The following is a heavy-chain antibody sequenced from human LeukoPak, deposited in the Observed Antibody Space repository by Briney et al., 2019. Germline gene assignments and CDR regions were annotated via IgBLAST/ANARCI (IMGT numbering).Heavy chain of an antibody. Sequence: ASVKVSCKASGYTFISYALHWVRQAPGQRLEWMGWINAANGNTKYSQKFQGRVTITRDTSASTAYMELSSLRSEDTAVYYCARGEGATPDYWGQGTLVTVSS. CDR2: INAANGNT. J-gene: IGHJ4*02. D-gene: IGHD1-26*01. CDR1: GYTFISYA. CDR3: ARGEGATPDY. V-gene: IGHV1-3*01.